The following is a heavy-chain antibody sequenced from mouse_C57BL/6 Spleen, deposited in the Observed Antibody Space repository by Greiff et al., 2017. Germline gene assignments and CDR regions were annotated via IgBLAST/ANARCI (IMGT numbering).Heavy chain of an antibody. J-gene: IGHJ3*01. V-gene: IGHV1-52*01. Sequence: QVQLQQPGAELVRPGSSVKLSCKASGYTFTSYWMHWVKQRPIQGLEWIGNIDPSDSETHYNQKFKDKATLTVYKSSSTAYMQLSSLTSEDSAVYYCARGDDYDSAWFAYWGQGTLVTVSA. CDR3: ARGDDYDSAWFAY. CDR2: IDPSDSET. D-gene: IGHD2-4*01. CDR1: GYTFTSYW.